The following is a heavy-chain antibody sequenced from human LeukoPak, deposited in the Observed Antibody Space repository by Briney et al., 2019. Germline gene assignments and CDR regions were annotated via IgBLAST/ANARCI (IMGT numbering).Heavy chain of an antibody. CDR1: GFTFSNAW. Sequence: PGGSLRLSCAATGFTFSNAWMSWVRQAPGKGLEWVGRIKSKTDGGTTDYAAPVKGRFTISRDDSKNTLYLQMNSLRAEDTAVYYCARLWKWAYFEYWGQGILVTVSS. V-gene: IGHV3-15*01. CDR3: ARLWKWAYFEY. D-gene: IGHD1-1*01. CDR2: IKSKTDGGTT. J-gene: IGHJ4*02.